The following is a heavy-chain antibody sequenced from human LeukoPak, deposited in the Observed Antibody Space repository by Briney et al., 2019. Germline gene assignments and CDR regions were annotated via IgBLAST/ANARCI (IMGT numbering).Heavy chain of an antibody. Sequence: GGSLRLSCAASGFTFSSYSMNWVRQAPGKGLEWVSYISSSSSTIYYADSVKGRFTISRDNAKNSLYLQMNSLRDEDTAVYYCASIGYYYDSSGYPNVYYGMDVWDQGTTVTVSS. J-gene: IGHJ6*02. D-gene: IGHD3-22*01. CDR2: ISSSSSTI. V-gene: IGHV3-48*02. CDR3: ASIGYYYDSSGYPNVYYGMDV. CDR1: GFTFSSYS.